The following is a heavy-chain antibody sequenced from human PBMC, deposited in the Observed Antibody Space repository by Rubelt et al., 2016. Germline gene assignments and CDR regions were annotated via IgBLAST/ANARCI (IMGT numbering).Heavy chain of an antibody. Sequence: QVHLQESGPGLVKPSQTLSLTCTVSGGSVSSGGYYWSWIRQHPGKGLEWIGYIYDSVSTFYNPSLRNRVTMSIDTSTHQPSLRLSSVGAAGTAVYFWARGSGRVVGNPGYMDVWGKGTTVIVSS. CDR1: GGSVSSGGYY. D-gene: IGHD3-3*01. CDR2: IYDSVST. J-gene: IGHJ6*03. CDR3: ARGSGRVVGNPGYMDV. V-gene: IGHV4-31*03.